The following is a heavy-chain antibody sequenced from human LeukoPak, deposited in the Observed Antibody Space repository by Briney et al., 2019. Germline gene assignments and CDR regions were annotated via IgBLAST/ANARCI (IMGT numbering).Heavy chain of an antibody. CDR3: ARVANDFGGYGAFDF. D-gene: IGHD4/OR15-4a*01. Sequence: SETLSLTCTVSGGSMTNLYWIWLRQPPGKGLEWIGFIYYSGSSLSNPSLRSGVTLSVDTSKNQFSLGLSSVTAADTAVYYCARVANDFGGYGAFDFWGQGTLVTVSS. V-gene: IGHV4-59*11. J-gene: IGHJ3*01. CDR2: IYYSGSS. CDR1: GGSMTNLY.